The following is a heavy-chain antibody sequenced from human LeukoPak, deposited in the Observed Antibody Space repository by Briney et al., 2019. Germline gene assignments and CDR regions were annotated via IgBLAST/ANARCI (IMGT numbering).Heavy chain of an antibody. CDR3: AVVVAKGAFDI. J-gene: IGHJ3*02. D-gene: IGHD5-12*01. Sequence: GASVKVSCKASGFTFTSSAVQWVRQARGQRLEWIGWIVVGRGNTNYAQKFQERVTITRDMSTSTAYMELSSLRSEDTAVYYCAVVVAKGAFDIWGQGTMVTVSS. V-gene: IGHV1-58*01. CDR2: IVVGRGNT. CDR1: GFTFTSSA.